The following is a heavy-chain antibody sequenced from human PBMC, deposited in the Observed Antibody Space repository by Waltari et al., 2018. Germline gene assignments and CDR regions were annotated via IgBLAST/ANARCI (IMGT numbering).Heavy chain of an antibody. V-gene: IGHV1-69*12. CDR1: GGTFGSYA. CDR3: ARGGGRGGSFSFHMDV. CDR2: IIPMFGRT. D-gene: IGHD3-10*01. Sequence: QVQLVQSGAEVKKPGSSVKVSCKSSGGTFGSYAISWVRQAPGQGLGWMGGIIPMFGRTNYPQNFQDRVKITADESTSIAYMELSGLRFDDTAVYFCARGGGRGGSFSFHMDVWGKGTTVTISS. J-gene: IGHJ6*03.